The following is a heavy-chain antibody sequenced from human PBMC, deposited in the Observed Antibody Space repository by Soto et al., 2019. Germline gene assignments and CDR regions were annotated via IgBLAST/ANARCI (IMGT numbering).Heavy chain of an antibody. CDR3: AKEGFELFPVHYVHYGMDV. Sequence: GGSLRLSCAASGFTFSSYGMHWVRQAPGKGLEWVAVISYDGSNKYYADSVKGRFTISRDNSKNTLYLQMNSLRAEDMAVYYCAKEGFELFPVHYVHYGMDVWGQGTTVTVSS. CDR1: GFTFSSYG. D-gene: IGHD3-10*02. J-gene: IGHJ6*02. CDR2: ISYDGSNK. V-gene: IGHV3-30*18.